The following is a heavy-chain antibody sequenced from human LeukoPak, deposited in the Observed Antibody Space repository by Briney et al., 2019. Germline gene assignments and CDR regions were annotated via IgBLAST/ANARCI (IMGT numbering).Heavy chain of an antibody. D-gene: IGHD3-22*01. V-gene: IGHV1-18*01. Sequence: ASVKVSCKASGYTFTSYGISWVRQAPGQGLEWMGWISAYNGNTNYAQKLQGRVTMTTDTSTSTAYMELRSLRPDDTAVYYCARDLYNYYDSRCPGYWGQGTLVTVSS. J-gene: IGHJ4*02. CDR3: ARDLYNYYDSRCPGY. CDR1: GYTFTSYG. CDR2: ISAYNGNT.